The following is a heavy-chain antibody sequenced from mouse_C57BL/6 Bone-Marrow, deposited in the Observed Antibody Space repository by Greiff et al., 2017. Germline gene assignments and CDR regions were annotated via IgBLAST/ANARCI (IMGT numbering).Heavy chain of an antibody. CDR1: GFTFSDYY. J-gene: IGHJ4*01. Sequence: EVKLVESGGGLVQPGGSLKLSCAASGFTFSDYYMYWVRQTPEKRLEWVAYISNGGGSTYYPDTVQGRFTISRDNAKNTLYLQMSRLKSEDTAMYYCARRGIYYGNRGAMDYWGQGTSVTVSS. CDR3: ARRGIYYGNRGAMDY. D-gene: IGHD2-1*01. V-gene: IGHV5-12*01. CDR2: ISNGGGST.